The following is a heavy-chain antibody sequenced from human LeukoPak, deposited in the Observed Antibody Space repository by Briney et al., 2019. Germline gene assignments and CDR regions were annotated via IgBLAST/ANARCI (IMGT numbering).Heavy chain of an antibody. V-gene: IGHV3-48*03. CDR2: ISSRGSSV. J-gene: IGHJ4*02. CDR3: ASGSVAPRIHYSNGWLDY. CDR1: GFSFSIFD. Sequence: GGAVRLYCAASGFSFSIFDMNWPRPAPGKGVEGVSHISSRGSSVYHADSVKGRLHIPRDSPKHPLHMQMHSLRAEDTDVYYCASGSVAPRIHYSNGWLDYWGEGTLVTVCS. D-gene: IGHD6-19*01.